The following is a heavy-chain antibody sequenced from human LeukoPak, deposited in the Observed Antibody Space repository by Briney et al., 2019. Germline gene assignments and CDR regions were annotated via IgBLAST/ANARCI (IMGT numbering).Heavy chain of an antibody. CDR1: GGSFSGYY. Sequence: PSETLSLTCAVYGGSFSGYYWSWIRQPPGKGLEWIGEINHSGSTNYNPSLKSRVTISVDTSKNQFSLKLSSVTAADTAVYYCARGLGFSMAARHHYYYMDVWGKGTTVTVSS. CDR3: ARGLGFSMAARHHYYYMDV. CDR2: INHSGST. D-gene: IGHD6-6*01. J-gene: IGHJ6*03. V-gene: IGHV4-34*01.